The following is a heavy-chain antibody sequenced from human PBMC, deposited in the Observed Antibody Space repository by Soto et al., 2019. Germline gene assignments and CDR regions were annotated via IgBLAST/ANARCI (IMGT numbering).Heavy chain of an antibody. J-gene: IGHJ4*02. Sequence: EVNLLESGGGLLQPGGSLRLSCVASGFTFRNYAVAWIRQAPGKGLEWVSVIGANGDDLEYADAVGGRSTISRDNSMSSLYLQINSLRDEDTAVYYCAKYSTTAASRYFDLWGQGTLVTVAS. CDR3: AKYSTTAASRYFDL. CDR2: IGANGDDL. CDR1: GFTFRNYA. V-gene: IGHV3-23*01. D-gene: IGHD1-1*01.